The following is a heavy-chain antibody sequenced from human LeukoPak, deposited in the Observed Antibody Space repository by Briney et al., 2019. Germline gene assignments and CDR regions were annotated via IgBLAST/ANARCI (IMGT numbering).Heavy chain of an antibody. D-gene: IGHD3-22*01. Sequence: GGSLRLSCAASGFTFSSYWMHWVRQAPGKGLVWVSRINSDGSSTTYGDSVKGRFTISRDSAKNTLYMYIHSLRAEDTAVYYCAREYYDSSGSPYFDYWGQGTLVTVSS. J-gene: IGHJ4*02. CDR2: INSDGSST. CDR3: AREYYDSSGSPYFDY. V-gene: IGHV3-74*01. CDR1: GFTFSSYW.